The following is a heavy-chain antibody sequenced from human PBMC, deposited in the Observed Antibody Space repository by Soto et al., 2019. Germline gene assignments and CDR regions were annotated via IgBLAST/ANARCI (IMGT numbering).Heavy chain of an antibody. CDR1: GFSFEDYA. D-gene: IGHD3-10*01. CDR2: IAWNSDII. Sequence: EVQLVESGGGLVQPGRSLRLSCAASGFSFEDYAMHWVRQAPGKGLEWVSGIAWNSDIIGYADSVKGRFPSSRDNGKNALYLQMNSLRPEDTALYYCAKDHYGSAIYGMDVWGQGTTVTVSS. CDR3: AKDHYGSAIYGMDV. J-gene: IGHJ6*02. V-gene: IGHV3-9*01.